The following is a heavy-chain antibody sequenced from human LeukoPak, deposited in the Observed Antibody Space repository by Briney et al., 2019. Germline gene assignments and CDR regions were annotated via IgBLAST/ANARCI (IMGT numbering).Heavy chain of an antibody. CDR1: GFTFDDYA. CDR3: ARDRGPRTGFMVREAYDY. J-gene: IGHJ4*02. V-gene: IGHV3-74*01. D-gene: IGHD3-10*01. CDR2: INTDGSIT. Sequence: GSLRLSCAASGFTFDDYAMHWVRQAPGKGLVWVSRINTDGSITDYADSVKGRFSISRDNAKNTLYLQMSSLRAEDTAVYYCARDRGPRTGFMVREAYDYWGQGTLVTVSS.